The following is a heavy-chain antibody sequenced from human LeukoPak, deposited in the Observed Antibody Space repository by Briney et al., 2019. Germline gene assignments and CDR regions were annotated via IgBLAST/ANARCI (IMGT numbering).Heavy chain of an antibody. D-gene: IGHD2-8*01. V-gene: IGHV1-2*02. CDR1: GYTFTSYG. CDR3: ARGAGIHLLIYFYFYMDV. J-gene: IGHJ6*03. CDR2: INPNSGGT. Sequence: ASVKVSCKASGYTFTSYGISWVRQAPGQGLEWMGWINPNSGGTSYAQKFQGRVTMTRDTSISTAYMELSRLRSDDTAVYYCARGAGIHLLIYFYFYMDVWGKGSTVTVSS.